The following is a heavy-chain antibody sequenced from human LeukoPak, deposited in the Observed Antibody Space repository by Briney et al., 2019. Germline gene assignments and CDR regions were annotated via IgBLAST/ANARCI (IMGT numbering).Heavy chain of an antibody. J-gene: IGHJ4*02. Sequence: GGSLRLSCVASGFTFSASYMTWVRQPPGKGLEWLSYISENSGDTNYADSVKGRFTVSRDNAKNSLYLQMNSLRVGDTAVYYCARDPRTVRIWGQGTLVTVSS. V-gene: IGHV3-11*06. D-gene: IGHD1-1*01. CDR1: GFTFSASY. CDR2: ISENSGDT. CDR3: ARDPRTVRI.